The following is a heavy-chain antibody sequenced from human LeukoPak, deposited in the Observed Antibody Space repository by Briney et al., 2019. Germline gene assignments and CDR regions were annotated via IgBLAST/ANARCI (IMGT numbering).Heavy chain of an antibody. Sequence: GAAVKVSCKASGYTFTSYDINWVRQATGQGLEWMGWMNPNSGNTGYAQKVQGRVTMTRNTSRSTAYMELSSLRSEDTAVYYCAREIVATLYYYYYYMDVWGKGTTVTVSS. CDR3: AREIVATLYYYYYYMDV. V-gene: IGHV1-8*01. D-gene: IGHD5-12*01. CDR1: GYTFTSYD. J-gene: IGHJ6*03. CDR2: MNPNSGNT.